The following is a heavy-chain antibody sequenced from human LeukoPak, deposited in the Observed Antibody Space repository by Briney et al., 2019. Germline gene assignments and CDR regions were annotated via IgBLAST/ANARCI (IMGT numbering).Heavy chain of an antibody. CDR1: GYTFTDYY. Sequence: APMKVSCKASGYTFTDYYIHWVRQAPGQGLEWVGRINPNTGGTKYEQKFQGRVRMTGDTPLSTTNMELSSLRSDDTAVYYCARAGPVTSTGRPNDYWGQGTLVTVSS. CDR2: INPNTGGT. CDR3: ARAGPVTSTGRPNDY. J-gene: IGHJ4*02. V-gene: IGHV1-2*02. D-gene: IGHD6-19*01.